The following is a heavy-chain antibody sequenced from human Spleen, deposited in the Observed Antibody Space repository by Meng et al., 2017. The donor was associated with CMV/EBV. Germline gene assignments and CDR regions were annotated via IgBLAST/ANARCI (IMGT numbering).Heavy chain of an antibody. D-gene: IGHD1-14*01. V-gene: IGHV4-31*03. CDR1: GDSISSGDYY. CDR3: ARDRNRAWFDP. CDR2: IYYSGST. Sequence: CTVSGDSISSGDYYWNWIRQHPGKGLEWIGYIYYSGSTYYNPSLKSRVTISVDTSKNQFSLKLSSATAADTAVYYCARDRNRAWFDPWGQGTLVTVSS. J-gene: IGHJ5*02.